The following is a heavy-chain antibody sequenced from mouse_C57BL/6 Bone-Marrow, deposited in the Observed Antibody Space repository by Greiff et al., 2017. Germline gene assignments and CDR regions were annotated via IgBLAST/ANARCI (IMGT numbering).Heavy chain of an antibody. CDR3: AKVCYYGSSHAGFAY. Sequence: DVKLVESGEGLVKPGGSLKLSCAASGFTFSSYAMSWVRQTPEKRLEWVAYISSGGDNTYYTDNVKGRFTISRDNARNTLYLQMSSLKSEDTAVYYCAKVCYYGSSHAGFAYWGQGTLVTVSA. CDR2: ISSGGDNT. V-gene: IGHV5S21*01. J-gene: IGHJ3*01. D-gene: IGHD1-1*01. CDR1: GFTFSSYA.